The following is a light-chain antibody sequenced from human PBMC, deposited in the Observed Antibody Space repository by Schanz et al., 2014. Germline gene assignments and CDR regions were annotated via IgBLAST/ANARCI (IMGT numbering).Light chain of an antibody. J-gene: IGLJ3*02. Sequence: QSVLTQPPSVSAAPGQKVTISCSGSSSNIANNYVSWYQQLPGTAPKLLIYDNNERPSGIPDRFSGSKSGTSATLGITGLQAEDEADYYCQCYDSSLGDWVFGGGTKLTVL. CDR2: DNN. CDR1: SSNIANNY. V-gene: IGLV1-51*01. CDR3: QCYDSSLGDWV.